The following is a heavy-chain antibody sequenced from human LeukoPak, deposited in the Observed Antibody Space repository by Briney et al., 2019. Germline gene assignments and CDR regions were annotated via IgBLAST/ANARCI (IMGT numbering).Heavy chain of an antibody. CDR2: IYYSGST. CDR1: GGSISSYY. V-gene: IGHV4-59*08. CDR3: ARHSRGIAATNIDY. J-gene: IGHJ4*02. Sequence: SETLSLTCTVSGGSISSYYWSWLRQPPGKGLEWIGYIYYSGSTDYNPSLKSRVTISVDTSKNQFSLKLTSVTAADTAVYYCARHSRGIAATNIDYWGQGSLVTVSS. D-gene: IGHD6-13*01.